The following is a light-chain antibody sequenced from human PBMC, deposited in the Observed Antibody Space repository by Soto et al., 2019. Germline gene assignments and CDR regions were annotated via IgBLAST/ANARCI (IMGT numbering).Light chain of an antibody. CDR1: QTIYSN. CDR2: RSS. V-gene: IGKV3-15*01. Sequence: IGMTQSPATLSLXXGERATLSCMASQTIYSNVAWYQQRPGQPPRLLIYRSSSRATGIPARFSGSGSGTAFTLTISSLEPEDFAVYYCQQYDNSPITFGQGTRLEIK. J-gene: IGKJ5*01. CDR3: QQYDNSPIT.